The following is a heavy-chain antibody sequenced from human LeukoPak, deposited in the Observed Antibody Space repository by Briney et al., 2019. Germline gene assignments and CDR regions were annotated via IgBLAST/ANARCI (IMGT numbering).Heavy chain of an antibody. CDR1: GGSFSGYY. CDR2: INHSGST. J-gene: IGHJ4*02. Sequence: PSETLSLTCAVYGGSFSGYYWSWIRQPPGKGLEWIGEINHSGSTNYNPSLKSRVTMSVDTSKNQFSLKLSSVTAADTAVYYCARDQYYYDSSGVVRFDYWGQGTLVTVSS. CDR3: ARDQYYYDSSGVVRFDY. D-gene: IGHD3-22*01. V-gene: IGHV4-34*01.